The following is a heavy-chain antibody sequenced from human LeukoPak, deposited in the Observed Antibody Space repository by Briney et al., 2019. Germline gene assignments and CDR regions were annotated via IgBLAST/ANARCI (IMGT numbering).Heavy chain of an antibody. Sequence: GGSLRLSCAASGFTFSSYAMGWVRQAPGKGLEWVSAISGSGGSTYYADSVKGRFTISRDNSKNTLYLQMNSLRAEDTAVYYCAKGPRAPPRCYFDYWGQGTLVTVSS. CDR2: ISGSGGST. CDR3: AKGPRAPPRCYFDY. V-gene: IGHV3-23*01. J-gene: IGHJ4*02. CDR1: GFTFSSYA.